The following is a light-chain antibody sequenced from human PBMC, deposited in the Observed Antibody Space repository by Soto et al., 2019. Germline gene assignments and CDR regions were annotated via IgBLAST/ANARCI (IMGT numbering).Light chain of an antibody. Sequence: DIQVTQSPSSLSASVGDRVTITCRASQSISTHLHWYQQKPGKAPKLLIYTASSLQSGVPSRFSGSGSGTDFTLTISSLQPEDFATYYCQQSYSTPPITFGQGTRLEIK. J-gene: IGKJ5*01. CDR2: TAS. V-gene: IGKV1-39*01. CDR3: QQSYSTPPIT. CDR1: QSISTH.